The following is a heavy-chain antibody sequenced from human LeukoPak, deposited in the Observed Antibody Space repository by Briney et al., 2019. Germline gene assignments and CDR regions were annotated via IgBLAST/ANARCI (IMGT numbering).Heavy chain of an antibody. CDR1: GGSFSNYP. CDR3: ARDLFAYYDSSGYPIPGGFDP. V-gene: IGHV1-69*13. CDR2: FIPIFGIA. Sequence: ASVKVSCKASGGSFSNYPISWVRQAPGQGLEWMGRFIPIFGIANYAQKFQGRVTITADESTSTAYMELSSLRSEDTAVYYCARDLFAYYDSSGYPIPGGFDPWGQGTLVTVSS. J-gene: IGHJ5*02. D-gene: IGHD3-22*01.